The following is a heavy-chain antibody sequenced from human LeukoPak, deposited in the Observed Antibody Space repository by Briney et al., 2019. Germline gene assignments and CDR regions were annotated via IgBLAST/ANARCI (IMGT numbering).Heavy chain of an antibody. CDR3: ARVSAVAGQGCDY. J-gene: IGHJ4*02. CDR1: VYSFTTHC. V-gene: IGHV5-51*01. CDR2: IYPGDSDT. Sequence: KVSCKGSVYSFTTHCIGWVRQMPGEGLEWMGIIYPGDSDTRYSPSFQGQVTISVDKSISTANLQWSSLTASDTAMYYCARVSAVAGQGCDYWGQGTLVTVSS. D-gene: IGHD6-19*01.